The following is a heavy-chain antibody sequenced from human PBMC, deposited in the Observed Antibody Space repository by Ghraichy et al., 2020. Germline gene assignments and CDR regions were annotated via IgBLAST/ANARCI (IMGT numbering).Heavy chain of an antibody. Sequence: GSLRLSCVASGFTFSNYAMSWVRQAPGKGLEYVSVVIGGGSGTYYADSVKGRFTISRDNSKNTLYLQMNSLRAEDTAIYYCAKGRYLGWFFYSDYFDYWGQGTLVAVSS. CDR2: VIGGGSGT. CDR3: AKGRYLGWFFYSDYFDY. J-gene: IGHJ4*02. D-gene: IGHD3-3*01. V-gene: IGHV3-23*01. CDR1: GFTFSNYA.